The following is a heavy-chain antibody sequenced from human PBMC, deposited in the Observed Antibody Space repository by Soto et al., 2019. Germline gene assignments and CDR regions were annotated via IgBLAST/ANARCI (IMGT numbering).Heavy chain of an antibody. CDR2: ISAYNGNT. J-gene: IGHJ6*02. Sequence: ASVKVSCKASGYTFTSYGISWVRQAPGQGLEWMGWISAYNGNTNYAQKLQGRVTMTTDTSTSTAYMELRSLRSDDTAVYYCARTPEYVTMVRGVIIYYYGRDVWGQGNTGTVS. V-gene: IGHV1-18*04. CDR1: GYTFTSYG. D-gene: IGHD3-10*01. CDR3: ARTPEYVTMVRGVIIYYYGRDV.